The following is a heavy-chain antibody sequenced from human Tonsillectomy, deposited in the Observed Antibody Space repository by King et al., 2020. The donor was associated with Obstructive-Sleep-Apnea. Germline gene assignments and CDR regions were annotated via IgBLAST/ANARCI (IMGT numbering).Heavy chain of an antibody. CDR3: ARVRYCSSTSCYKGPADY. D-gene: IGHD2-2*02. Sequence: VQLPQWGAGLLKPSETLSLTCAVYGGSFSGYYWSWIRQPPGKGLEWIGEINHSGSTNYNPSLKSRVTISVDTSKNQFSLKLSSVTAADTAVYYCARVRYCSSTSCYKGPADYWGQGTLVTVSS. V-gene: IGHV4-34*01. CDR2: INHSGST. CDR1: GGSFSGYY. J-gene: IGHJ4*02.